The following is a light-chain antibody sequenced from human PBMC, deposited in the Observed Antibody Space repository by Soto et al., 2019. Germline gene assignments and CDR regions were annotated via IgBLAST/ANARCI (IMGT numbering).Light chain of an antibody. CDR1: SSDVGGYNY. V-gene: IGLV2-14*01. J-gene: IGLJ2*01. CDR2: GVS. Sequence: QSALTQPASVSGSPGQSITISCTGTSSDVGGYNYVSWYQQHPGKAPKLMIYGVSKRPSWVSNRFSGSRSGNTASLTISGLQAEDEADYYCSSYTSSSTLVVFGGGTKLTVL. CDR3: SSYTSSSTLVV.